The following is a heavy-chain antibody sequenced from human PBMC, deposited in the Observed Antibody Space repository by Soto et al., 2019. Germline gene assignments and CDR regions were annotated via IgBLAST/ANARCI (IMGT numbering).Heavy chain of an antibody. CDR2: IYPGDSDT. CDR1: GYSFTSYW. V-gene: IGHV5-51*01. D-gene: IGHD2-15*01. CDR3: ATFCSGGSCYSNNWFDP. J-gene: IGHJ5*02. Sequence: GESLKISCKGSGYSFTSYWIGWVRQMPGKGLEWMGIIYPGDSDTRYSPSFQGQVTISADKSISTAYLQWSSLKASDTAMYYCATFCSGGSCYSNNWFDPWGQGTLVTVSS.